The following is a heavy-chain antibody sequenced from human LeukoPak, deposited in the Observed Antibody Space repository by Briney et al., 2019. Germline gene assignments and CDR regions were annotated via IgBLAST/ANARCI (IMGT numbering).Heavy chain of an antibody. CDR2: IIPIFGTA. J-gene: IGHJ5*02. CDR1: GGTFSSYA. V-gene: IGHV1-69*05. CDR3: ARDRHNRNYRVKVAGFDP. Sequence: ASVKVSCKASGGTFSSYAISWVRQAPGQGLEWMGRIIPIFGTANYAQKFQGRVTITTDESTSTAYMELSSLRSEDTAVYYCARDRHNRNYRVKVAGFDPWGQGTLVTVSS. D-gene: IGHD1-14*01.